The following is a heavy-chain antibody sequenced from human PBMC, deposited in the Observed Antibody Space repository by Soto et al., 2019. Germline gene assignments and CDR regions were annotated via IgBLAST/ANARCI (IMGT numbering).Heavy chain of an antibody. CDR1: GYTFTSYD. CDR3: ARERTGTASMDV. V-gene: IGHV1-8*01. D-gene: IGHD1-1*01. Sequence: QVQLVQSGAEVKKPGASVKVSCKASGYTFTSYDINWVRQATGQGLEWMGWMNPNSGNTGYVQKYQGRVTRTRRSSKSTAYMELRSLRSEDTAVYYCARERTGTASMDVWGQGTTVTVSS. J-gene: IGHJ6*02. CDR2: MNPNSGNT.